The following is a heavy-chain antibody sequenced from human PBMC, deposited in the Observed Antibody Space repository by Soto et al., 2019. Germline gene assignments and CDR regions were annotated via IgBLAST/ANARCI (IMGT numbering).Heavy chain of an antibody. CDR3: ARDFGPGRMVRGASAFEI. CDR1: GYTFISYG. D-gene: IGHD3-10*01. Sequence: QVQLVQSGAEVKKPGASVKVSCKASGYTFISYGISWARQAPGQGLEWMGWISAYNGNTNYAQKVQGRVTMTTDTAPGTAYMALKRLRADDTAMYDCARDFGPGRMVRGASAFEIWGQGTIVTVYS. J-gene: IGHJ3*02. V-gene: IGHV1-18*04. CDR2: ISAYNGNT.